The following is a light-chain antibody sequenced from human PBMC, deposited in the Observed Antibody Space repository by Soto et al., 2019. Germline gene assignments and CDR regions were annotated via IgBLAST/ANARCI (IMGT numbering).Light chain of an antibody. J-gene: IGKJ5*01. Sequence: EIVLTQSPGTLSLSPGERATLSCRASQCVSSSYLAWYQQKPGQAPRLLICGASSRATGIPDRFSGSGSGTDFTLTISRLEPEDFAVYYCQQYGSSPPITFGQGTRLEIK. CDR3: QQYGSSPPIT. CDR2: GAS. CDR1: QCVSSSY. V-gene: IGKV3-20*01.